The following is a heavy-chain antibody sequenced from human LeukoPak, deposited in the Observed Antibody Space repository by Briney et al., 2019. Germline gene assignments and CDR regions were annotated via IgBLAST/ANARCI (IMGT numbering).Heavy chain of an antibody. CDR2: INPSGGST. CDR3: ARFLYGTTDAFDI. V-gene: IGHV1-46*01. CDR1: GYTFTDYY. D-gene: IGHD1-1*01. Sequence: ASVKVSCKASGYTFTDYYMHWVRQAPGQGLEWMGIINPSGGSTSYAQKFQGRVTMTRDSSTSTVYMELSSLRSEDTAVYYCARFLYGTTDAFDIWGQGTMVTVSS. J-gene: IGHJ3*02.